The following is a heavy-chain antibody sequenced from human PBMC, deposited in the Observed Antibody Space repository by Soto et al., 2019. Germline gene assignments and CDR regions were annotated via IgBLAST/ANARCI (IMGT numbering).Heavy chain of an antibody. J-gene: IGHJ6*02. CDR3: ASALREWAAAGQMVIDGMDV. CDR2: IYYSGST. CDR1: GGSVSSGSYY. Sequence: SETLSLTCTVSGGSVSSGSYYWSWIRQPPGKGLEWIGYIYYSGSTNYKPSLKSRVTISVDTSKNQFSLKLSSVTAADTAVYYCASALREWAAAGQMVIDGMDVWGQGTTVTVS. D-gene: IGHD6-13*01. V-gene: IGHV4-61*01.